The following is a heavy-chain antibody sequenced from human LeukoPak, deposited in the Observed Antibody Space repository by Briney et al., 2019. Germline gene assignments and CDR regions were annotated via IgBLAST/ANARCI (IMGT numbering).Heavy chain of an antibody. CDR3: AKFNSPATTSIAAAGPLYYYYYGMDV. Sequence: PGRSLRLSCAASGFIFDDYAMHWVRQAPGKGLEWVSGISWNSGSIGYADSVRGRFTISRDNSKNKLYLQMNSLRAEDTAVYYCAKFNSPATTSIAAAGPLYYYYYGMDVWGQGTTVTVSS. CDR1: GFIFDDYA. V-gene: IGHV3-9*01. J-gene: IGHJ6*02. D-gene: IGHD6-13*01. CDR2: ISWNSGSI.